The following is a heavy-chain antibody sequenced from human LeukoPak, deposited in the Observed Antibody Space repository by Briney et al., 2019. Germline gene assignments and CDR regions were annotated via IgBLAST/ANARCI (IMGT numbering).Heavy chain of an antibody. V-gene: IGHV3-66*01. CDR3: ASTYYDFWSGYISTNYYGMDV. Sequence: GGSLRLSCAVSGFTVSSNYMSWVRQAPGEGLEWVSVIYSDGSTYYADSVKGRFTISRDSSRDTLYLHMNSLRAEDTAVYYCASTYYDFWSGYISTNYYGMDVWGQGTTVTVSS. D-gene: IGHD3-3*01. CDR2: IYSDGST. CDR1: GFTVSSNY. J-gene: IGHJ6*02.